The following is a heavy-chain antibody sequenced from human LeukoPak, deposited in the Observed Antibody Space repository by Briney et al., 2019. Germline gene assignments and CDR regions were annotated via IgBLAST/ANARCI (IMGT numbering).Heavy chain of an antibody. J-gene: IGHJ4*02. CDR3: AKVFLGYDFWSGYEEYYFDY. V-gene: IGHV3-23*01. D-gene: IGHD3-3*01. CDR2: ISGSDGRT. Sequence: GGSLRLSCAASGFTFSSYAMSWVRQAPGKGLEWVSVISGSDGRTYYADSVKGRFTISRDNSKNTLYLQMNSLRAEDTAVYYCAKVFLGYDFWSGYEEYYFDYWGQGTLVTVSS. CDR1: GFTFSSYA.